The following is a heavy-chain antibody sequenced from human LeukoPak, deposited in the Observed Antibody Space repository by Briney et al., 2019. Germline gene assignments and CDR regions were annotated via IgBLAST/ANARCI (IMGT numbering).Heavy chain of an antibody. CDR2: IYPGDSDT. V-gene: IGHV5-51*01. CDR3: ARHSEYGDYGTFDP. CDR1: GYTFTSYW. J-gene: IGHJ5*02. D-gene: IGHD4-17*01. Sequence: GESLKISCKGSGYTFTSYWIAWVRQMPGKGLEWMGIIYPGDSDTRYSPSFQGQVTISADKSISTAYLQWSSLKASDTYYCARHSEYGDYGTFDPWGQGTLVTVSS.